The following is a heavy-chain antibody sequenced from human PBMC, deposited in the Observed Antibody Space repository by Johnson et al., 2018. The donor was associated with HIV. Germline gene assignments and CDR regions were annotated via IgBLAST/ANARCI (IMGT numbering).Heavy chain of an antibody. CDR1: GFTFSSYG. CDR2: IYSGGGT. Sequence: VQLVESGGGVVQPGGSLRLSCAASGFTFSSYGMHWVRQAPGKGLEWVSLIYSGGGTYYADSVKGRFTISRDNAKNSLYLQMNSLRAEDTALYYCAKDILVRGGDAFDIWGQGTMVTVSS. V-gene: IGHV3-NL1*01. D-gene: IGHD3-10*01. CDR3: AKDILVRGGDAFDI. J-gene: IGHJ3*02.